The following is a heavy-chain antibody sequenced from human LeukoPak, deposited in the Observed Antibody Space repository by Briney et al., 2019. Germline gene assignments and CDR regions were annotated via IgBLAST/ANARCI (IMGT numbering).Heavy chain of an antibody. V-gene: IGHV1-8*01. CDR3: ARGDCSGGSCYSAEYFQH. J-gene: IGHJ1*01. CDR2: MNPNSGNT. CDR1: GYTFTSYD. D-gene: IGHD2-15*01. Sequence: ASVKVSCKASGYTFTSYDINWVRQATGQGLEWMGWMNPNSGNTGYAQKFQGRVTMTRNTSISTAYMELSSLRSEDTAVYYRARGDCSGGSCYSAEYFQHWGQGTLVTVSS.